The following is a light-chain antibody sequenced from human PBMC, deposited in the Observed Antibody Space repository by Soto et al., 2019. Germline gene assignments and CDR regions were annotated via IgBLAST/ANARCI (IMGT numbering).Light chain of an antibody. Sequence: EIVLTQSPATLSLSPGERATLSCRASQSLSSINLAWFQQKPGQAPRLLIYGTSSRATGIPDRFSGSGSGTDFTLTISSLEPEDFAIYHCQHRSNWPPMYTFGQGTKLEIK. V-gene: IGKV3D-20*02. CDR2: GTS. CDR3: QHRSNWPPMYT. CDR1: QSLSSIN. J-gene: IGKJ2*01.